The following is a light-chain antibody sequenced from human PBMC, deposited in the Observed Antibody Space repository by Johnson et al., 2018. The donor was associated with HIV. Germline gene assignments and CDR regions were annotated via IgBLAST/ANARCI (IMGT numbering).Light chain of an antibody. V-gene: IGLV1-51*02. CDR1: SSNIENYF. CDR3: GVWDASLSPHYV. Sequence: QSVLTQPPSVSAAPGQRVNISCSGHSSNIENYFVSWYQQLPGAAPRLLIYADYKRPSGIPDRFSGSKSGASATLGITGLQTGDEADYYCGVWDASLSPHYVFGTGTTITVL. J-gene: IGLJ1*01. CDR2: ADY.